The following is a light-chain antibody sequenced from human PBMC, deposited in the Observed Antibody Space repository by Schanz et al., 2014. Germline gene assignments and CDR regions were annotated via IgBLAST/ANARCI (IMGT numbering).Light chain of an antibody. CDR3: GSYAGYINWV. V-gene: IGLV2-8*01. J-gene: IGLJ3*02. CDR2: DVT. Sequence: QSALTQPPSASGSPGQSVTISCTGTSSDVGGYNYVSWYQQHPGKAPKLIISDVTRRPSGVPDRFSGSKSDNTASLTVSGLQVEDEADYYCGSYAGYINWVFGGGTKLTVL. CDR1: SSDVGGYNY.